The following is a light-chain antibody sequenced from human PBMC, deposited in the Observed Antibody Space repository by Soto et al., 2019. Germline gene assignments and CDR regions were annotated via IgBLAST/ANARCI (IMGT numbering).Light chain of an antibody. CDR1: QDINSY. J-gene: IGKJ4*01. V-gene: IGKV1D-16*01. CDR2: AAS. CDR3: QQYNIYPLT. Sequence: DIQLTQSPSSLSASVRDRVTITCRVSQDINSYLAWYQQKPGNAPKSLIYAASSLQTGVPSRFSGSESGTDFTLTINNLQPEDSATYYCQQYNIYPLTFGGGTKVEIK.